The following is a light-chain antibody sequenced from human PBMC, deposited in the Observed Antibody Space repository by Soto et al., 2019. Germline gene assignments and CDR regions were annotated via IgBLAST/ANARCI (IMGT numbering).Light chain of an antibody. J-gene: IGKJ5*01. V-gene: IGKV1-39*01. CDR3: QQSYKMPS. Sequence: EIPLTQSPSSLAASVGDRLTLTCRASRNVSIYLNWYQHKPGKGPTLLIHATSNLQIGVPSRFRESGSGTEFTLTISSLEREDFGTYYCQQSYKMPSFGEGTRLVIK. CDR2: ATS. CDR1: RNVSIY.